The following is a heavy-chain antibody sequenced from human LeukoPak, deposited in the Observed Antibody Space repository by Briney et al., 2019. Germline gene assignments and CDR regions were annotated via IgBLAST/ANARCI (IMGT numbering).Heavy chain of an antibody. CDR2: ISYDGSNK. J-gene: IGHJ4*02. CDR1: AFTLNNYG. Sequence: GGSLRLSCTASAFTLNNYGMHWVRQAPGKGLEWVAVISYDGSNKYYADSVKGRFTISRDNSKNTLYLQMNSLRAEDTAVYYCAKASGSGSYYPDYWGQGTLVTVSS. D-gene: IGHD3-10*01. V-gene: IGHV3-30*18. CDR3: AKASGSGSYYPDY.